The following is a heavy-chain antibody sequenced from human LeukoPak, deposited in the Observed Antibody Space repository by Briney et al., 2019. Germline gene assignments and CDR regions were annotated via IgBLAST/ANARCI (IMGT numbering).Heavy chain of an antibody. D-gene: IGHD1-26*01. V-gene: IGHV1-69*13. CDR1: GGTFSSYA. J-gene: IGHJ4*02. CDR3: ARGTLVGATLGGNDY. CDR2: IIPIFGTA. Sequence: SVKVSCKASGGTFSSYAISWVRQAPGQGLAWMGRIIPIFGTAYYAQKFQGRVTITAEESTRAAHMELSCLSCEETSVYYCARGTLVGATLGGNDYWGQGTLVTVSS.